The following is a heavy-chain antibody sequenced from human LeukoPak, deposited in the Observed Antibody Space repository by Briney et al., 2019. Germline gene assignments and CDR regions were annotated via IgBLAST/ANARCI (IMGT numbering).Heavy chain of an antibody. V-gene: IGHV4-34*01. CDR2: INHSGST. Sequence: SETLSLTCAVYGGSFSGYYWSWIRQPPGKGLEWIGEINHSGSTNYNPSLKSRVTISVDTSKDQFSLKLSSVTAADTAVYYCAREDYWGQGTLVTVSS. CDR1: GGSFSGYY. CDR3: AREDY. J-gene: IGHJ4*02.